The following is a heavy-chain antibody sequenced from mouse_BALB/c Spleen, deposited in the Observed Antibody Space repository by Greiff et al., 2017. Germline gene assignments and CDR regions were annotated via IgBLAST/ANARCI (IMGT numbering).Heavy chain of an antibody. CDR3: ARGATVLDY. CDR1: GFTFSSYA. D-gene: IGHD1-1*01. V-gene: IGHV5-6-5*01. Sequence: EVMLVESGGGLVKPGGSLKLSCAASGFTFSSYAMSWVRQTPEKRLEWVASISSGGSTYYPDSVKGRFTISRDNAKNNLYLQMSSLKSEDTAMYYCARGATVLDYWGQGTTLTVSS. CDR2: ISSGGST. J-gene: IGHJ2*01.